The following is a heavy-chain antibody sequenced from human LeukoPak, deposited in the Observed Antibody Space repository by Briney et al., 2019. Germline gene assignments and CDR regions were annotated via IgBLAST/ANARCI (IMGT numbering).Heavy chain of an antibody. J-gene: IGHJ4*02. V-gene: IGHV3-30*02. Sequence: PGGSLRLSCAASGFTFSSYAMSWVRQAPGKGLEWVAFIRYDGSNKYYADSVKGRFTIFRDNSKNTLYLQMNSLKADDTAVYYCAKVHDSSGYYYYFDYWGQGTLVTVSS. CDR1: GFTFSSYA. CDR2: IRYDGSNK. D-gene: IGHD3-22*01. CDR3: AKVHDSSGYYYYFDY.